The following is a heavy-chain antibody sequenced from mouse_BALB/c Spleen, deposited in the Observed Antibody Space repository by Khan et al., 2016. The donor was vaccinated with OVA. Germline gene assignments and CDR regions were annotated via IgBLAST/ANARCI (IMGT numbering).Heavy chain of an antibody. V-gene: IGHV2-9*02. Sequence: QVQLKQSGPGLVAPSQTLSITCTVSGFSLSNYGVHWVRQPPGKGLEWLGVIWAGGSPNHNSALMSRLTISKDNSKSQVFLKMNSLQTDDTAMYYCARAFYNGAWFAYWGQGTLVTVSA. D-gene: IGHD1-3*01. CDR1: GFSLSNYG. CDR2: IWAGGSP. J-gene: IGHJ3*01. CDR3: ARAFYNGAWFAY.